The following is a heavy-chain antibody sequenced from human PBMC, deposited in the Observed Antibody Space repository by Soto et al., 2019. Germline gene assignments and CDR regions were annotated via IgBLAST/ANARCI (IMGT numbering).Heavy chain of an antibody. CDR1: GGSFSGYY. V-gene: IGHV4-34*01. Sequence: SETLSLTCAVYGGSFSGYYWSWIRQPPGKGLEWIGEINHSGSTNYNPSLKSRVTISVDTSKNQFSLKLSSVTAADTAVYYCARERGYSCYDSFDYWCQGTLVTVSS. CDR2: INHSGST. J-gene: IGHJ4*02. CDR3: ARERGYSCYDSFDY. D-gene: IGHD5-12*01.